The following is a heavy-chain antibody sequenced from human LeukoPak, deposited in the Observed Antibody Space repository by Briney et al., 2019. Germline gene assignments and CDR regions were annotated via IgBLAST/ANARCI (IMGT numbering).Heavy chain of an antibody. Sequence: SETLSLTCTVSGGSISSGDYYWSWIRQPPGKGLEWIGYIYYSGSTYYNPSLKSRVTISVDTSKNQFSLKLNSVTAADTAVYYCAGCPVVAASNFDYWGQGTLVTVSS. CDR1: GGSISSGDYY. CDR2: IYYSGST. V-gene: IGHV4-30-4*08. CDR3: AGCPVVAASNFDY. J-gene: IGHJ4*02. D-gene: IGHD2-15*01.